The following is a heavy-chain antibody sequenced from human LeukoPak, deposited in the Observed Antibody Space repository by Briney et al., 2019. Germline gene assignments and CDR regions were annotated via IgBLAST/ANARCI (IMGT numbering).Heavy chain of an antibody. J-gene: IGHJ2*01. Sequence: PGGSLRLSCAAYGFTFSNYWMHWVRQVPGKGLVWVSHINSDGRIINYADSVKGRFTISRDNAENTLYLQMNSLRVEDTAVYYCARSRGWYFDLWGRGTLVTVSS. CDR3: ARSRGWYFDL. CDR2: INSDGRII. D-gene: IGHD3-10*01. V-gene: IGHV3-74*01. CDR1: GFTFSNYW.